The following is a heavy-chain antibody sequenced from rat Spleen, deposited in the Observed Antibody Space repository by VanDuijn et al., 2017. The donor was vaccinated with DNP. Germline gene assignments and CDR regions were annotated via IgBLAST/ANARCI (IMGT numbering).Heavy chain of an antibody. J-gene: IGHJ2*01. CDR2: IIYDGSRT. CDR3: ATHNYCFDY. Sequence: EVQLEESGGGLAQPGRSLKLSCAASGFTFSNYWMYWIRQAPTKGLEWVATIIYDGSRTYYRDSVKGRFTISRDNAKSTLYLQMDSLRSEDTATYYCATHNYCFDYWGQGVMVTVSS. D-gene: IGHD1-11*01. V-gene: IGHV5S10*01. CDR1: GFTFSNYW.